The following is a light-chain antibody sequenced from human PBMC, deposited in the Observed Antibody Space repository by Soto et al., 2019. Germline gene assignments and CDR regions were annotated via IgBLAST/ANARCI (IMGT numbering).Light chain of an antibody. J-gene: IGLJ2*01. CDR1: SGDVGRYNH. Sequence: QSALTQPASVSGSPGQSITISCTGSSGDVGRYNHVSWYQRHPGKAPKLIIYEASNRPPGGSNRFSGSRSGDTASLTISGLRTEDEAEYFCCAYAGSNSVLFGGGTKLTVL. CDR2: EAS. CDR3: CAYAGSNSVL. V-gene: IGLV2-23*01.